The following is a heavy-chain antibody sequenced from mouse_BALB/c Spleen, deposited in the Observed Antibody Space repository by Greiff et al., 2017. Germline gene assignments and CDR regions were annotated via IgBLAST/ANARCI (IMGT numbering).Heavy chain of an antibody. CDR2: ISYSGST. Sequence: EVQGVESGPGLVKPSQSLSLTCTVTGYSITSDYAWNWIRQFPGNKLEWMGYISYSGSTSYNPSLKSRISITRDTSKNQFFLQLNSVTTEDTATYYCASGNYYFDYWGQGTTLTVSS. J-gene: IGHJ2*01. V-gene: IGHV3-2*02. CDR3: ASGNYYFDY. CDR1: GYSITSDYA. D-gene: IGHD2-1*01.